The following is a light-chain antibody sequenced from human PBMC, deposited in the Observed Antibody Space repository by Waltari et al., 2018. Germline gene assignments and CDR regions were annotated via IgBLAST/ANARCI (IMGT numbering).Light chain of an antibody. CDR3: AAWDDSLSVSYV. J-gene: IGLJ1*01. Sequence: QSVLTQPPSASGTPGQPVTISCSGTNSNSGRNSEFWYQQLPGTAPKLLIYRSNQRPSGVPDRFSGSKSGTSASLAIRGLRSEDEADYYCAAWDDSLSVSYVFGSGTKVTV. CDR1: NSNSGRNS. CDR2: RSN. V-gene: IGLV1-47*01.